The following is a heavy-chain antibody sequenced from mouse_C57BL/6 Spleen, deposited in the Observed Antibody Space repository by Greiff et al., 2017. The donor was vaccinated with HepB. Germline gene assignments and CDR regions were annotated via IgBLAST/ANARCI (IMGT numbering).Heavy chain of an antibody. V-gene: IGHV5-9-1*02. CDR1: GFTFSSYA. CDR2: ISSGGDYI. CDR3: TRGGNDGYYSYFDY. D-gene: IGHD2-3*01. J-gene: IGHJ2*01. Sequence: EVKLVESGEGLVKPGGSLKLSCAASGFTFSSYAMSWVRQTPEKRLEWVAYISSGGDYIYYADTVKGRFTISRDNARNTLYLQMSSLKSEDTAMYYCTRGGNDGYYSYFDYWGQGTTLTVSS.